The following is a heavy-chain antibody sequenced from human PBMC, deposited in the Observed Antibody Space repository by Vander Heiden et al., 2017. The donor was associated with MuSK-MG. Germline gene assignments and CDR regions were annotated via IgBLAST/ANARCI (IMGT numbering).Heavy chain of an antibody. Sequence: QVQLVQSGAEVKKPGSSVKVSCKASGGTFSSYSISWVRQAPGQGLEWMGGIIPIFGTANYAQKFQGRVTITADESTSTAYMELSSLRSEDTAVYYCASPAVYGDYVIPAGEFDYWGQGTLVTVSS. J-gene: IGHJ4*02. D-gene: IGHD4-17*01. CDR3: ASPAVYGDYVIPAGEFDY. V-gene: IGHV1-69*01. CDR1: GGTFSSYS. CDR2: IIPIFGTA.